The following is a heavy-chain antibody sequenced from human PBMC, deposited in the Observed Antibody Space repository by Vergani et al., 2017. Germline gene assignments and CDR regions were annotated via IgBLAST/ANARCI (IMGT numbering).Heavy chain of an antibody. CDR1: GYSFTSYW. Sequence: VQLVQSGAEVKKPGESLRISCKGSGYSFTSYWISWVRQMPGKGLEWMGWMNPNSGTTGYAQKFQGRVTMTRDTSISTAYMELSRLRSDDTAVYYCARELSPHYLHYIVGATDAFDIWGQGTMVTVSS. J-gene: IGHJ3*02. CDR2: MNPNSGTT. CDR3: ARELSPHYLHYIVGATDAFDI. V-gene: IGHV1-2*02. D-gene: IGHD1-26*01.